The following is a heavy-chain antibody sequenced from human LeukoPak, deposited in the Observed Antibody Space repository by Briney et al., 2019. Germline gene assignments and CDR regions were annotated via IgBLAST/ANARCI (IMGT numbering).Heavy chain of an antibody. V-gene: IGHV1-18*01. CDR1: GYTFTSYG. Sequence: ASVKVSCKASGYTFTSYGISEVRQAPAQGLEWMGWISAYNGNTNYAQKLQGRVIMTTDTSTSTAYMELRSLRSDDTAVYYCASGIAAAGPYYYYYYMDVWGKGTTVTISS. D-gene: IGHD6-13*01. CDR2: ISAYNGNT. J-gene: IGHJ6*03. CDR3: ASGIAAAGPYYYYYYMDV.